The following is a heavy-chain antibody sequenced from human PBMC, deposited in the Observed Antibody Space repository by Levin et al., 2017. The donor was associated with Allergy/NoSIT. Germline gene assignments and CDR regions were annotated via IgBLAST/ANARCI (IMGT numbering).Heavy chain of an antibody. CDR3: AKDMRRDIVVKYYYYGMDV. CDR1: GFTFSSYG. Sequence: LSLTCAASGFTFSSYGMHWVRQAPGKGLEWVAVISYDGSNKYYADSVKGRFTISRDNSKNTLYLQMNSLRAEDTAVYYCAKDMRRDIVVKYYYYGMDVWGQGTTVTVSS. CDR2: ISYDGSNK. V-gene: IGHV3-30*18. D-gene: IGHD2-15*01. J-gene: IGHJ6*02.